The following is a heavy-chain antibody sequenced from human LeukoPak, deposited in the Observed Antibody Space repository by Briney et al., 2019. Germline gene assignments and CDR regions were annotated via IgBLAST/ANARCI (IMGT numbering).Heavy chain of an antibody. V-gene: IGHV3-21*01. D-gene: IGHD6-6*01. J-gene: IGHJ4*02. CDR2: ISSGSDYI. CDR3: TRDLSLAAPQGFDY. CDR1: GFTFRRYS. Sequence: PGGSLRLSCTASGFTFRRYSFNWVRQAPGKGLEWVSTISSGSDYIYYADSVRGRFTISRDNAENSLYLQMNSLRAEDTAVYYCTRDLSLAAPQGFDYWGQGTLSPSPQ.